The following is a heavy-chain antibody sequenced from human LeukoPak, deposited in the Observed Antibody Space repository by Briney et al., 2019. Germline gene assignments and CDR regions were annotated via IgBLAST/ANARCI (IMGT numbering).Heavy chain of an antibody. J-gene: IGHJ4*02. D-gene: IGHD3-10*01. Sequence: PGGSLRLSCAASGFTFSSYAMSWVRQAPGKGLEWVSAISGSGGSTYYADSVKGRFTISRDNSKNTLYLQMNSLRAEVTAIYYCAKGLSGSIYFSHTNFDHWGQGTLVTVSS. CDR3: AKGLSGSIYFSHTNFDH. CDR1: GFTFSSYA. CDR2: ISGSGGST. V-gene: IGHV3-23*01.